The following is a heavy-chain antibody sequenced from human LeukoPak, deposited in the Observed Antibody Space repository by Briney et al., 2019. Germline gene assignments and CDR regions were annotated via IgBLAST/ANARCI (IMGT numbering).Heavy chain of an antibody. CDR1: GFSFSGSA. CDR2: IRSKANSYAT. D-gene: IGHD3-22*01. J-gene: IGHJ4*02. CDR3: TSLTNYYDSSGYPLGN. Sequence: GGSLRLSCAASGFSFSGSAMHWVRQASGKGLEWVGRIRSKANSYATAYAASVKGRFSISRDDSKNTAYLQMNSLKTEDTAVYYCTSLTNYYDSSGYPLGNWGQGTLVTVSS. V-gene: IGHV3-73*01.